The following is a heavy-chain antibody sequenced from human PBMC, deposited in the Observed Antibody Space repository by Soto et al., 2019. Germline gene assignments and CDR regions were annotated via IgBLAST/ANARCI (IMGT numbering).Heavy chain of an antibody. Sequence: QVQLVESGGGVVQPGRSLRLSCAASGITFSSYGMHWVRQAPGKGLEWVAVISYDGTNKYYGDSVKGRFSISRDNSENTLYLQMNSLRAEDTAVYYCAKGLGWSVLGDAFDIWGQGTMVTVSS. D-gene: IGHD3-3*01. CDR2: ISYDGTNK. CDR3: AKGLGWSVLGDAFDI. V-gene: IGHV3-30*18. CDR1: GITFSSYG. J-gene: IGHJ3*02.